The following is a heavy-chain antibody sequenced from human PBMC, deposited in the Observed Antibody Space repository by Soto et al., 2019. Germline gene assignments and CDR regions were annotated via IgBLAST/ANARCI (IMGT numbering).Heavy chain of an antibody. J-gene: IGHJ6*03. V-gene: IGHV4-59*08. CDR3: AGLANRKPAQFYYYYYMDV. Sequence: SETLSLTCTVSGGSISSYYWSWIRQPPGKGLEWIGYIYYSGSTNYNPSLKSRVTISVDTSKNQFSLKLSSVTAADTAVYYCAGLANRKPAQFYYYYYMDVWGKGTTVTVSS. D-gene: IGHD5-12*01. CDR1: GGSISSYY. CDR2: IYYSGST.